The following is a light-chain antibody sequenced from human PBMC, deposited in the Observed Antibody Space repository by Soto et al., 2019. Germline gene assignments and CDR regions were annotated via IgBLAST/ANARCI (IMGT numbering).Light chain of an antibody. CDR3: SSYTSSSTLI. CDR2: GVT. J-gene: IGLJ2*01. CDR1: SSDVGDYYY. V-gene: IGLV2-14*01. Sequence: QSALTQPASVSGSPGQSITISCSGTSSDVGDYYYVSCYQQHPGKAPKLLIYGVTDRPSGVSHRFSGSRSDSTASLTISGLQAEDEADYYCSSYTSSSTLIFGGGTKLTVL.